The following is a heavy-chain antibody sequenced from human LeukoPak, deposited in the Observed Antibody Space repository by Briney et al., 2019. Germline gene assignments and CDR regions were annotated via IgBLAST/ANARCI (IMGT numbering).Heavy chain of an antibody. D-gene: IGHD6-19*01. J-gene: IGHJ4*02. CDR2: IYSGGST. CDR1: GFTVSSNY. Sequence: GGSLRLSCAASGFTVSSNYMSWVRQAPGKGLEWVSVIYSGGSTYYADSVKGRFTISRDNSKNTLYLQMNSLRAEDTAVYYCARGPGVSGWYYYFDYWGQGTLVTVSS. V-gene: IGHV3-53*01. CDR3: ARGPGVSGWYYYFDY.